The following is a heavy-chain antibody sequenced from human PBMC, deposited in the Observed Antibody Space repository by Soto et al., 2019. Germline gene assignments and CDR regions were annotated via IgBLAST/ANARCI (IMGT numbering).Heavy chain of an antibody. CDR3: AKETYSGPLDY. J-gene: IGHJ4*02. CDR1: GFTFSSYG. CDR2: ISYDGSNK. Sequence: QVQLVESGGGVVQPGRSLRLSCAASGFTFSSYGIHWVRQAPGKGLEWVAVISYDGSNKYYADSVKGRFTISRDTSKNTLYLQMNSLRAEDTAVYYCAKETYSGPLDYWGQGTLVTVSS. V-gene: IGHV3-30*18. D-gene: IGHD2-15*01.